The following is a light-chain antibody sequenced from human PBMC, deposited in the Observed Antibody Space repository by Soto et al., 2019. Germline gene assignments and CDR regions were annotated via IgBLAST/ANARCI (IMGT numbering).Light chain of an antibody. CDR2: VAS. Sequence: EIVLTQSPATLSLSPGERATLSCRASQSVSSYLAWYQQKPGQAPRLLIYVASNRATGIPARFSGSGSGTDFTLTISSLEPEDFAVYYCQQSSNWPRTWTFGQGTKVEIK. CDR1: QSVSSY. CDR3: QQSSNWPRTWT. J-gene: IGKJ1*01. V-gene: IGKV3-11*01.